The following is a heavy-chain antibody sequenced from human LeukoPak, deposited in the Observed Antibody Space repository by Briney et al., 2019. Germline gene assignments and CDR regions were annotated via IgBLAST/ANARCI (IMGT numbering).Heavy chain of an antibody. V-gene: IGHV1-69*05. J-gene: IGHJ4*02. CDR2: IIPLFGAA. D-gene: IGHD5-12*01. CDR3: ARVRLRSALGGPESYFDY. CDR1: EGTFSRYA. Sequence: PVKLSCNASEGTFSRYAISWVRQAPGHGLECWGGIIPLFGAANYAQQFQDRVTITTEESTSTAYMALSSLKSADTAVYYCARVRLRSALGGPESYFDYWGQGNLVTVSS.